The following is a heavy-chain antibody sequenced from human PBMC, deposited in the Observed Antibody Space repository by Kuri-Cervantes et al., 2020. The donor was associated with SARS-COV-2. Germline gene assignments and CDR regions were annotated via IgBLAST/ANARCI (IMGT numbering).Heavy chain of an antibody. J-gene: IGHJ3*02. CDR1: GLTFSDAW. CDR2: FKSKTAGGTI. V-gene: IGHV3-15*01. D-gene: IGHD3-22*01. Sequence: GESLKISCVVSGLTFSDAWMSWVRQTPGKGLEWIGRFKSKTAGGTIVYAAPVQGRFTISRDDSKNTLYLQMNSLKTEDTAVYYCTTSITMIVVVTSTDAFDIWGQGTMVTVSS. CDR3: TTSITMIVVVTSTDAFDI.